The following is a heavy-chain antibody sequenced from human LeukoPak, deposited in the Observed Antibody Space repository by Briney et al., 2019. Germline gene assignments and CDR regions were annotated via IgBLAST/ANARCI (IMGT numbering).Heavy chain of an antibody. D-gene: IGHD1-26*01. V-gene: IGHV3-23*01. CDR3: AKGRKWEPSGG. CDR1: GFTFSAYG. CDR2: ISGGGGST. J-gene: IGHJ4*02. Sequence: GGSLRLSCAGSGFTFSAYGMSWVRQAPGKGLEWVSAISGGGGSTYYADSVKGRFTISRDNSKNTLYLQMNSLRPEDTAVYYCAKGRKWEPSGGWGQGTLVTVSS.